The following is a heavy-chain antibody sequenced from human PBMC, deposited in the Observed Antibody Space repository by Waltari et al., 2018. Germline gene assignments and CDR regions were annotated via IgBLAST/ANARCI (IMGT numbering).Heavy chain of an antibody. D-gene: IGHD5-12*01. CDR2: INAGNGNT. V-gene: IGHV1-3*01. CDR3: AREAHIVPSNWFDP. J-gene: IGHJ5*02. CDR1: GYTFTSYA. Sequence: QVQLVQSGAEVKKPGASVKFSCKASGYTFTSYAMHLVRQPPGKRLEWMGWINAGNGNTKYSQKFQGRVTITRDTSTSTAYMELSSLRSEDTAVYYCAREAHIVPSNWFDPWGQGTLVTVSS.